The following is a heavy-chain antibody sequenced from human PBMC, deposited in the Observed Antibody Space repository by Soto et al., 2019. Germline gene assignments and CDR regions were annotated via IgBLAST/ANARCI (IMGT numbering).Heavy chain of an antibody. CDR1: GFTFSSYG. D-gene: IGHD5-12*01. V-gene: IGHV3-30*18. J-gene: IGHJ6*03. CDR3: AKDRHSGYDLDYMDV. Sequence: QVQLVESGGGVVQPGRSLRLSCAASGFTFSSYGMHWVRQAPGKGLEWVAVISYDGSNKYYADSVKGRFTISRDNSKNTLYLQMNSLRAEDTAVYYCAKDRHSGYDLDYMDVWGKGTTVTVSS. CDR2: ISYDGSNK.